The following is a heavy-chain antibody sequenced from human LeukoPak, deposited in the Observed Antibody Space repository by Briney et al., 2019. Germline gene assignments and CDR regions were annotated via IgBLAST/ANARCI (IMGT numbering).Heavy chain of an antibody. CDR3: ASTERCRTTCPLDY. V-gene: IGHV4-34*01. CDR2: INHSGST. D-gene: IGHD2-2*01. J-gene: IGHJ4*02. Sequence: SETLSLTCAVYGGSFRGYYWSWIRQPPGKGLEWIGEINHSGSTNYNPSLKSRVTISLDTSMKKFSLKMNSVTAADTAVYYSASTERCRTTCPLDYWGQGTLVTVSS. CDR1: GGSFRGYY.